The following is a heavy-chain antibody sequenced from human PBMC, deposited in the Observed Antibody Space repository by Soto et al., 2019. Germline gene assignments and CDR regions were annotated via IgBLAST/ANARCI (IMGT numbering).Heavy chain of an antibody. CDR1: GYTFTSYA. J-gene: IGHJ6*02. CDR3: ARGPAPIVVVTAIRYPKYYYYGMDV. Sequence: GASVKVSCKASGYTFTSYAMHWVRQAPGQRLEWMGWINAGNGNTEYSQKFQGRVTITADESTGTAYMELSSLRSEDTAVYYCARGPAPIVVVTAIRYPKYYYYGMDVWGQGTTVTVSS. D-gene: IGHD2-21*02. V-gene: IGHV1-3*01. CDR2: INAGNGNT.